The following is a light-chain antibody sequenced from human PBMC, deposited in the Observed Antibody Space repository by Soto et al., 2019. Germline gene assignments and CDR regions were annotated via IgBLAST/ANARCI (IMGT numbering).Light chain of an antibody. J-gene: IGLJ1*01. CDR1: SSDVGGYNY. CDR3: TSYTIYSTFL. CDR2: DVS. Sequence: QSALAQPASVSGSPGQSITISCTGTSSDVGGYNYVSWYQQHPGKAPRLMIYDVSNRPSGVSNRFSGSKSGNTASLTISGLQAEDEADYYCTSYTIYSTFLFGTGTKVTVL. V-gene: IGLV2-14*01.